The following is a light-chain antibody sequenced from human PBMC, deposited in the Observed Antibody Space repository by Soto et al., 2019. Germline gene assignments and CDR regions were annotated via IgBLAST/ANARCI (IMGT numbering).Light chain of an antibody. J-gene: IGLJ2*01. V-gene: IGLV2-23*01. CDR3: CSYAGSRTLV. CDR1: SSDIGNYNL. Sequence: QSALTQPASVSGSPGQSITISCTGTSSDIGNYNLVSWYQQHPGKAPKFIIYEGSKRPSGVSDRFSGSKSGNTASLTISGLRAEDEADYYCCSYAGSRTLVFGGGTQLTVL. CDR2: EGS.